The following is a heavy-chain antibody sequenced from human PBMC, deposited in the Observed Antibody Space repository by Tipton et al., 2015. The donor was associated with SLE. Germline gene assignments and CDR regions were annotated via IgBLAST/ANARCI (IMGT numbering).Heavy chain of an antibody. V-gene: IGHV3-7*01. CDR3: ARDTYRSGWYAPEAFDL. CDR2: IREDGSEN. CDR1: GFTFSNNW. D-gene: IGHD6-19*01. J-gene: IGHJ3*01. Sequence: SLRLSCAASGFTFSNNWMAWVRQAPGKGLEWVAHIREDGSENFYVDSVRGRFAISRDNAQNSLYLHMNSLRAEDTAVFYCARDTYRSGWYAPEAFDLWGQGTMVTVSS.